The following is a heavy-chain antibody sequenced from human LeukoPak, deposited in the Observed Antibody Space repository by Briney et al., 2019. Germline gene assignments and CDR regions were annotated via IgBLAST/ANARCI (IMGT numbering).Heavy chain of an antibody. CDR2: FYTSGTP. CDR1: GGSISRGSYF. Sequence: SQTLSLTCTVSGGSISRGSYFWSWIRQPAGKGLEWIGRFYTSGTPNYNPSLKSRVTISVDTSRNQFSLKLSSVTAADTAVYYCARGGIPDYWGQGILVTVSS. D-gene: IGHD2-21*01. CDR3: ARGGIPDY. V-gene: IGHV4-61*02. J-gene: IGHJ4*02.